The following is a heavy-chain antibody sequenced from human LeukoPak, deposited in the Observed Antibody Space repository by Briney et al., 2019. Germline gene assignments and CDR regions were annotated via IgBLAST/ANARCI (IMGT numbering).Heavy chain of an antibody. CDR2: IIPILGIT. CDR3: ARHYDSSGTLIDY. J-gene: IGHJ4*02. Sequence: SVKVSCKASGGTFSSYPISWVRQAPGQGLEWMGRIIPILGITNYAQKFQGRVTITADKSTSTPYMELSSLRSEDTAVYYCARHYDSSGTLIDYWGQGTLVTVSS. D-gene: IGHD3-22*01. V-gene: IGHV1-69*02. CDR1: GGTFSSYP.